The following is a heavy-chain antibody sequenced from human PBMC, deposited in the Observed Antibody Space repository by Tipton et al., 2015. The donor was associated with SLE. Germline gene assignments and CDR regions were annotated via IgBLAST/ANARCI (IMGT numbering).Heavy chain of an antibody. Sequence: TLSLTCAVYGGSFSGYYWSWIRQPPGKGLEWIGEINHSGSTNYNPSLKSRVTISVDRSKNQFSLKLSSVTAADTAVYYCAMRQSIDYWGQGTLVTVSS. CDR3: AMRQSIDY. V-gene: IGHV4-34*01. D-gene: IGHD3-9*01. J-gene: IGHJ4*02. CDR1: GGSFSGYY. CDR2: INHSGST.